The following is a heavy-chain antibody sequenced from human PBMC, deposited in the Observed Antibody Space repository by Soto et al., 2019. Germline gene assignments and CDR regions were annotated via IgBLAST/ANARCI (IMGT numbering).Heavy chain of an antibody. Sequence: GGSLRLSCAASGFTFSSYGMHWVRQAPGKGLEWVAVISYDGSNKYYADSVKGRSTISRDNSKNTLYLQMNSLRAEDTAVYYCAKFEVGRSSLDYWGQGTLVTVSS. CDR3: AKFEVGRSSLDY. V-gene: IGHV3-30*18. CDR1: GFTFSSYG. CDR2: ISYDGSNK. J-gene: IGHJ4*02. D-gene: IGHD6-6*01.